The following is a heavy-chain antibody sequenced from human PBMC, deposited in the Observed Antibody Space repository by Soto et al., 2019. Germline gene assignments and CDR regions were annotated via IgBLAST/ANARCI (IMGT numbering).Heavy chain of an antibody. CDR3: ARLSIAAANGDY. CDR1: GFTFSSYA. Sequence: EVQLLESGGGLVQPGGSLRLSCAASGFTFSSYAMSWVRQAPGKGLEWVSAISGSGGSTYYADSVKGRFTISRDNSKNSLYLQMNSLTAEDTAVYYCARLSIAAANGDYWGQGTLVTVSS. V-gene: IGHV3-23*01. CDR2: ISGSGGST. J-gene: IGHJ4*02. D-gene: IGHD6-13*01.